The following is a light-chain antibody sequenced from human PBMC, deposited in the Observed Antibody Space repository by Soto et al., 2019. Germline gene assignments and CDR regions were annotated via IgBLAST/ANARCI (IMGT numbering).Light chain of an antibody. V-gene: IGKV3-20*01. J-gene: IGKJ2*01. Sequence: EIVLTQSPGTLSLSPGERATLSCRASQSVSSSYLAWYQHKPGQAPRLLIYGASSRATGIPDRFSGSGSGTDFTLTISRLEPEDFAVYYCQQYGSSPHTFGQGTQLQFK. CDR2: GAS. CDR1: QSVSSSY. CDR3: QQYGSSPHT.